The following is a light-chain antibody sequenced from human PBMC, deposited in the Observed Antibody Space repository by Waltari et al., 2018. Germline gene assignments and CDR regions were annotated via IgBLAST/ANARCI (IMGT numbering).Light chain of an antibody. CDR2: GAS. J-gene: IGKJ1*01. CDR1: ESIGADS. CDR3: QQYHSLPWT. Sequence: ETVLTPSQRTLSLSPGGRATLPGRASESIGADSLAWYQKKPGLAPRLLIFGASTRATGVPDRFSVSGSGTDFTLTISRLEPEDFAVYYCQQYHSLPWTFGQGTKVDIK. V-gene: IGKV3-20*01.